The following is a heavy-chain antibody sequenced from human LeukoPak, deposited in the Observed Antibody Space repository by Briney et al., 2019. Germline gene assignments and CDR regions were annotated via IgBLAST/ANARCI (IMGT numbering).Heavy chain of an antibody. D-gene: IGHD1-26*01. CDR1: GYTLTELS. CDR2: FDPEDGET. V-gene: IGHV1-24*01. Sequence: ASVKVSCKVSGYTLTELSMHWVRQAPGKGLEWMGGFDPEDGETIYAQKFQGRVTMTEDTSTDTAYMELSSLRSEDTAVYYCATLIVGATHLDYWGQGTLVTVSS. J-gene: IGHJ4*02. CDR3: ATLIVGATHLDY.